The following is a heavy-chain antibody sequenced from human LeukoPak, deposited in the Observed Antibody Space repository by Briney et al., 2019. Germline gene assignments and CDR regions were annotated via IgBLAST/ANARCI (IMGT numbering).Heavy chain of an antibody. CDR2: INPNSGGT. CDR1: GYTLTELS. CDR3: ARDGDIVVVPAATFDY. Sequence: GASVKVSCKVSGYTLTELSMHWVRQAPGKGLEWMGWINPNSGGTNYAQKFQGRVTMTRDTSISTAYMELSRLRSDDTAVYYCARDGDIVVVPAATFDYWGQGTLVTVSS. V-gene: IGHV1-2*02. D-gene: IGHD2-2*01. J-gene: IGHJ4*02.